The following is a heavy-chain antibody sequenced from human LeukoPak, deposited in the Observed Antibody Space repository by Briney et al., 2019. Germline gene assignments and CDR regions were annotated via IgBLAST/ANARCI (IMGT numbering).Heavy chain of an antibody. Sequence: PSETLSLTCTVSGGSISSYYWSWIRQPPGKGLEWIGYIYYSGSTNYNPSLKSRVTISVDTSKNQFSLKLSSVTAADTAVYYCARGDNYGPGFDYWGQGTLVTVSS. D-gene: IGHD4-11*01. CDR2: IYYSGST. V-gene: IGHV4-59*01. J-gene: IGHJ4*02. CDR3: ARGDNYGPGFDY. CDR1: GGSISSYY.